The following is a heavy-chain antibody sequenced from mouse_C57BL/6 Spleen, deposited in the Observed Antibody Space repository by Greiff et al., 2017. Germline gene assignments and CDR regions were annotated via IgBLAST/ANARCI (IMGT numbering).Heavy chain of an antibody. J-gene: IGHJ4*01. V-gene: IGHV1-22*01. CDR3: ARDDYDGYYAMDY. CDR1: GYTFTDYN. Sequence: EVKLQESGPELVKPGASVKMSCKASGYTFTDYNMHWVKQSHGKSLEWIGYINPNNGGTSYNQKFKGKATLTVNKSSSTAYMELRSLTSEDSAVYYCARDDYDGYYAMDYWGQGTSVTVSS. D-gene: IGHD2-4*01. CDR2: INPNNGGT.